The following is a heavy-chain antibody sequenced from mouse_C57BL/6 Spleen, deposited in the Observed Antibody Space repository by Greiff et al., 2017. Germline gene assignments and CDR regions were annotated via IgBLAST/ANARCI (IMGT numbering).Heavy chain of an antibody. V-gene: IGHV1-19*01. J-gene: IGHJ4*01. Sequence: EVQLQQSGPVLVKPGASVKMSCKASGYTFTDYYMNWVKQSHGKSLEWIGVINPYNGGTSYNQKFKGKATLTVDKSSSTAYMELNSLTSEDSAVYYCARDYGNYDAMDYWGKGTSVTVSS. CDR3: ARDYGNYDAMDY. CDR1: GYTFTDYY. D-gene: IGHD2-1*01. CDR2: INPYNGGT.